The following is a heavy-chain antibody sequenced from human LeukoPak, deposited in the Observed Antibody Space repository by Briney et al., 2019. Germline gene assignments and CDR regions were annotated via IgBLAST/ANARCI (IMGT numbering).Heavy chain of an antibody. CDR3: ARSRAFNSGAFDP. V-gene: IGHV4-34*01. Sequence: SETLSLTCAVYGGSFSGHYWNWIRQHPGKGLEWIGEINHSGSTNYNPSLKSRVTISVDTSKNQFSLRLNSVTAAGTAVYYCARSRAFNSGAFDPWGQGSLVTVSS. D-gene: IGHD1-26*01. J-gene: IGHJ5*02. CDR2: INHSGST. CDR1: GGSFSGHY.